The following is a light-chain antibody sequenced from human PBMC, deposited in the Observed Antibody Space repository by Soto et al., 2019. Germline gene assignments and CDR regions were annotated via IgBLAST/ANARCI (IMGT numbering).Light chain of an antibody. CDR2: DDS. J-gene: IGLJ3*02. CDR1: NIGSKS. CDR3: QSYDSSLSGYV. V-gene: IGLV3-21*02. Sequence: SYELTQPPSVSVAPGQTARITCGGNNIGSKSVHWYQQKPGQAPVLVVYDDSDRPSGIPERFSGSNSGTSASLAITGLQAEDEADYYCQSYDSSLSGYVFGGGTKLTVL.